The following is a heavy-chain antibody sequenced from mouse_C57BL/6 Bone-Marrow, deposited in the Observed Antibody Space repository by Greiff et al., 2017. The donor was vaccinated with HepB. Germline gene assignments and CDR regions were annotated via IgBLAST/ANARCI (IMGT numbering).Heavy chain of an antibody. CDR1: GYTFTSYT. V-gene: IGHV1-4*01. CDR2: INPSSGYT. Sequence: VQLQESGAELARPGASVKMSCKASGYTFTSYTMHWVKQRPGQGLEWIGYINPSSGYTKYNQKFKDKATLTADKSSSTAYMQLSSLTSEDSAVYYCARTDYCDYWGQGTTLTVSS. CDR3: ARTDYCDY. J-gene: IGHJ2*01.